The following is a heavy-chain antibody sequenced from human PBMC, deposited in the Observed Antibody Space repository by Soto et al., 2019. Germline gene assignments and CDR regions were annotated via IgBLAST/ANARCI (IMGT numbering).Heavy chain of an antibody. V-gene: IGHV4-34*01. CDR2: INHSGST. CDR3: ARGPPSSSVITVPFDY. CDR1: GGSFSGYY. Sequence: SETLSLTCAVYGGSFSGYYWSWIRQPPGKGLEWIGEINHSGSTNYNPSLKSRVTISVDTSKNQFSLKLSSVTAADTAVYYCARGPPSSSVITVPFDYWGQGTLVTVSS. J-gene: IGHJ4*02. D-gene: IGHD6-6*01.